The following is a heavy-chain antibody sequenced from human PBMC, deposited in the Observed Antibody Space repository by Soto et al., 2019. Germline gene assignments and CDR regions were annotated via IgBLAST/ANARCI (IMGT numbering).Heavy chain of an antibody. V-gene: IGHV3-33*01. D-gene: IGHD2-8*02. J-gene: IGHJ5*02. CDR1: GFTFSSYG. Sequence: QVQLVESGGGVVQPGRSLRLSCAASGFTFSSYGMHWVRQAPGKGLEWVAVIWYDGSNKYYADSVTGRFTISRDNSKTTLYLQMNSLRAEDTAVYSCARSDFGRLVACHTHEYNWFAPWVQGTLVTVS. CDR2: IWYDGSNK. CDR3: ARSDFGRLVACHTHEYNWFAP.